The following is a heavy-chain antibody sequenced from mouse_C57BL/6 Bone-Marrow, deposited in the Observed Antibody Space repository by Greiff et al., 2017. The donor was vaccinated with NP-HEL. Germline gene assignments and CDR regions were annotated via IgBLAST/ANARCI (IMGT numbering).Heavy chain of an antibody. D-gene: IGHD6-2*01. J-gene: IGHJ1*03. CDR2: IDPENGDT. V-gene: IGHV14-4*01. Sequence: EVKLVESGAELVRPGASVKLSCTASGFNIKDDYMHWVKQRPEQGLEWIGWIDPENGDTEYASKFQGKATITADTSSNTAYLQLSSLTSEDTAVYYCTTSTLVSWYFDVWGTGTTVTVSS. CDR3: TTSTLVSWYFDV. CDR1: GFNIKDDY.